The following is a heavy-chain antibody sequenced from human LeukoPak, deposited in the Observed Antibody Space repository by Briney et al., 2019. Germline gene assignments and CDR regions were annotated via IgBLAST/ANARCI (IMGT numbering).Heavy chain of an antibody. CDR3: ARDRRYSSGWYYDSFDI. J-gene: IGHJ3*02. Sequence: GASVKVSCKASGYTFTRYGITWVRQAPGQGLEWMGWISAYNGDTNYAQKLQGRVTMTTGRSTSTVYMELGSLRSDDTAVYYCARDRRYSSGWYYDSFDIWGQGTMVTVSS. D-gene: IGHD6-19*01. CDR2: ISAYNGDT. CDR1: GYTFTRYG. V-gene: IGHV1-18*01.